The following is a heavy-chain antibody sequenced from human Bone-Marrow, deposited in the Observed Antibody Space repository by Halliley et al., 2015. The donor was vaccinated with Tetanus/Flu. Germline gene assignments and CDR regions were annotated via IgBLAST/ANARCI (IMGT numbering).Heavy chain of an antibody. CDR1: GLTFSGYA. V-gene: IGHV3-23*04. Sequence: QLVQSGGGLVQPGGSLRLDCAASGLTFSGYAMSWVRQAPGKGLEWVSVISGSGGTTYYADSVKGRFTMSRDNSKYTVYLQMNSRRGEDTAIYYCAKNMGSVVTPVDYWGQGPQVTVSS. CDR3: AKNMGSVVTPVDY. D-gene: IGHD2-21*02. J-gene: IGHJ4*02. CDR2: ISGSGGTT.